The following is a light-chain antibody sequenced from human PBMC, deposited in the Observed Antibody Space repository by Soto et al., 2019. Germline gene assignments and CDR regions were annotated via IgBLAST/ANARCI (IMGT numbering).Light chain of an antibody. CDR1: NSNIGNNY. J-gene: IGLJ3*02. CDR3: VTWDDSLSAVV. V-gene: IGLV1-51*01. CDR2: DND. Sequence: QSVLTQPPSVSAAPGQTVTISCSGSNSNIGNNYVSWSQHPPGTAHKLLIYDNDKRPSAIPDRFSGSKSGTSATLGITGLQTGDEADYYCVTWDDSLSAVVIGGGTKLTVL.